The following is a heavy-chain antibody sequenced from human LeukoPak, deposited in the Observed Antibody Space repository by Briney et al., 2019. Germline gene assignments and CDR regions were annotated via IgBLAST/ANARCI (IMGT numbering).Heavy chain of an antibody. Sequence: GGSLRLSCVSSGFIFTNYWMHWVRQVPGKGPVWVGRIDKEGSAAFYAESVKGRFTISRDNVKSTVYLQMNSLTAEDTAVYHCARGGYSGSYNRFDWGQGTLVTVSS. D-gene: IGHD1-26*01. CDR3: ARGGYSGSYNRFD. CDR1: GFIFTNYW. J-gene: IGHJ4*02. CDR2: IDKEGSAA. V-gene: IGHV3-74*01.